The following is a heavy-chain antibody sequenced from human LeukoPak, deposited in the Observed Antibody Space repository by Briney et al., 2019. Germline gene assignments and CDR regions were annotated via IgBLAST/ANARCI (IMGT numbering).Heavy chain of an antibody. J-gene: IGHJ4*02. Sequence: SVKVSCKASGGTFSSYAISWVRQAPGQGLGWMGGFIPIFGTATYAQKFQGRVTITMDESTSTAYMELSSLRSEDTAMYYCGRADRYCTTTNCYYYFDYWGQGTLVTVSS. D-gene: IGHD2-2*01. CDR3: GRADRYCTTTNCYYYFDY. V-gene: IGHV1-69*05. CDR1: GGTFSSYA. CDR2: FIPIFGTA.